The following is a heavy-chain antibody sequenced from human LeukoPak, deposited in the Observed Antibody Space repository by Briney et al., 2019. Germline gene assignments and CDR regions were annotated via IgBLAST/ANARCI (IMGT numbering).Heavy chain of an antibody. CDR2: IYYSGST. Sequence: SETLSLTCTVSSFSISSSSYYWGWIRQPPGKGREWIVSIYYSGSTYYNPSRKRRVTISVDKSKNQFSLKLSSVTAADTAVYYCARVPYYHDRRSGTDYWGQGTLVSVSS. CDR3: ARVPYYHDRRSGTDY. CDR1: SFSISSSSYY. D-gene: IGHD3-22*01. V-gene: IGHV4-39*07. J-gene: IGHJ4*02.